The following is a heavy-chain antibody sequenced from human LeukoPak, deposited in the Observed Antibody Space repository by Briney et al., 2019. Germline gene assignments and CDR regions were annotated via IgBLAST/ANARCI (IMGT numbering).Heavy chain of an antibody. CDR1: GGSISSGSYY. D-gene: IGHD3-22*01. J-gene: IGHJ4*02. Sequence: SETLSLTCTVSGGSISSGSYYWSWIRQPAGKGLEWIGRIYTSGSTNYNPSLKSRVTISVDTSKNQFSLKLSSVTAADTAVYYCARVTTGGYYNCWGQGTLVTVPS. CDR2: IYTSGST. V-gene: IGHV4-61*02. CDR3: ARVTTGGYYNC.